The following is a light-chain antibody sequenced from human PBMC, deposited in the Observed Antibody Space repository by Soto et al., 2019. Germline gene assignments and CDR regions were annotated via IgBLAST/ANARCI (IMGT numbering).Light chain of an antibody. J-gene: IGKJ4*01. CDR1: QSVLYSSNNKNY. CDR2: WAS. Sequence: DIVMTQSPDSLAVSLGDRATINCKSSQSVLYSSNNKNYLAWYQQKPGQPPKLLIYWASTLESGVPDRFSGSGSGTDFTLTISSLQAEDVAVYYCQHYYSTPLTFGGGTKVDIK. V-gene: IGKV4-1*01. CDR3: QHYYSTPLT.